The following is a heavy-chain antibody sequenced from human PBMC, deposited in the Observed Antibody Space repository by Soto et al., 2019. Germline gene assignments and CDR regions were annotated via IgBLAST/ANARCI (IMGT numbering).Heavy chain of an antibody. J-gene: IGHJ6*02. Sequence: QMQLVQSGPEVKKPGTSVKVSCKASGFTFTSSAMQWVRQARGQRLEWIGWIVVGSGNTNYAQKFQERVTITRDMXTXRAYMELSSLRSEDTAVYYCAAPASPVNDYYYGMDVWGQGTTVTVSS. D-gene: IGHD3-10*01. CDR1: GFTFTSSA. CDR3: AAPASPVNDYYYGMDV. CDR2: IVVGSGNT. V-gene: IGHV1-58*02.